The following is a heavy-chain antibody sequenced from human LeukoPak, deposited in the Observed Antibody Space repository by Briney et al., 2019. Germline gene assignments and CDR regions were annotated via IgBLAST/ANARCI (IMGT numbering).Heavy chain of an antibody. CDR3: ARGVSSSGYPVIDY. CDR1: GGSTSSGGYS. CDR2: IYHSGST. D-gene: IGHD3-22*01. J-gene: IGHJ4*02. Sequence: SETLSLTCAVSGGSTSSGGYSWSWIRQPPGKGLEWIGYIYHSGSTYYNPSLKSRVTISVDRSKNQFSLKLSSVTAADTAVYYCARGVSSSGYPVIDYWGQGTLATVSS. V-gene: IGHV4-30-2*01.